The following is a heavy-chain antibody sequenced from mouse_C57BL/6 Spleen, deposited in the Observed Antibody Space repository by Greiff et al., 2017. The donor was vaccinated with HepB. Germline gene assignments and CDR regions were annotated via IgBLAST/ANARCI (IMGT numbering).Heavy chain of an antibody. CDR2: IDPSDSYT. D-gene: IGHD1-1*01. V-gene: IGHV1-69*01. CDR3: ARGADYYGSSSYWYFDV. CDR1: GYTFTSYW. Sequence: VQLQQPGAELVMPGASVKLSCKASGYTFTSYWMHWVKQRPGQGLEWIGEIDPSDSYTNYNQKFKGKSTLTVDKSSSTAYMQLSSLTSEDSAVYYCARGADYYGSSSYWYFDVWGTGTTVTVSS. J-gene: IGHJ1*03.